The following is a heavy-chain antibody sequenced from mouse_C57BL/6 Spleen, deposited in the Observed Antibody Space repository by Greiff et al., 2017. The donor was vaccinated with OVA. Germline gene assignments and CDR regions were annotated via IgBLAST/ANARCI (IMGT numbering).Heavy chain of an antibody. Sequence: VQLQQPGAELVRPRSSVKLSCKASGYTFTSYWMDWVKQRPGQGLEWIGNIYPSDSETHYNQKFKDKATLTVDKSSSTAYMQLSSLTSEDSAVYYCASRGYSNQRFYAMDYWGQGTSVTVSS. J-gene: IGHJ4*01. V-gene: IGHV1-61*01. D-gene: IGHD2-5*01. CDR1: GYTFTSYW. CDR2: IYPSDSET. CDR3: ASRGYSNQRFYAMDY.